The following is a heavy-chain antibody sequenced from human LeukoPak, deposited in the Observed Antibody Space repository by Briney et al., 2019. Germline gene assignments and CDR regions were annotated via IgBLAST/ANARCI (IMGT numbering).Heavy chain of an antibody. CDR3: ARASDGDYGRAAFDY. CDR2: ISSGSSYI. J-gene: IGHJ4*02. Sequence: GGFLRLSWAACGFDFSYYSLRGGRQAPGEGLGGVSSISSGSSYILYADSVKGRFTTSRDNAKNSLYLLMTSLRAADTAVYYCARASDGDYGRAAFDYWGQGSLVTVSS. D-gene: IGHD4-17*01. CDR1: GFDFSYYS. V-gene: IGHV3-21*01.